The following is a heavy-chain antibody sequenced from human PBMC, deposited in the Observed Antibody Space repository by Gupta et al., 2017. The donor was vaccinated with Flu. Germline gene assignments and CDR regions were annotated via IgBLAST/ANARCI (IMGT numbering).Heavy chain of an antibody. CDR2: IYYSGST. Sequence: WSWIRQPPGKGLEWIGYIYYSGSTNYNPSLKRRVTISVDTSKNQFSLKLSSVTAADTAVYYCARTLMYSSSWYNLEWFDPWGQGTLVTVSS. D-gene: IGHD6-13*01. J-gene: IGHJ5*02. CDR3: ARTLMYSSSWYNLEWFDP. V-gene: IGHV4-59*08.